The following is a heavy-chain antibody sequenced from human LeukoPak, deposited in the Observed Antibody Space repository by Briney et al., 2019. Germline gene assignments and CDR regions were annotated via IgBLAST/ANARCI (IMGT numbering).Heavy chain of an antibody. CDR1: GFTFSSYS. CDR3: AGDISGSSDDAFDI. J-gene: IGHJ3*02. V-gene: IGHV3-21*01. Sequence: GASLKLSCAASGFTFSSYSMNWVRQAPGQGLEWIGSISTSSSYIYYAQTVQGRVTISRDKAKSTAYLEMSSLRSEDTAVYYCAGDISGSSDDAFDIWGQGTMVTVSS. CDR2: ISTSSSYI. D-gene: IGHD1-26*01.